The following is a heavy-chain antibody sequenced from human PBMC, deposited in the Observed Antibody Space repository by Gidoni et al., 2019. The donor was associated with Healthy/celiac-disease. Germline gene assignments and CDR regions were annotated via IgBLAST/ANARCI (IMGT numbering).Heavy chain of an antibody. Sequence: EVQLVESGGGLVKPGGSLRLSCAASGFTFSSYSMNWVRQAPGKGLEWVSSISSSSSYIYYADSVKGRFTISRDNAKNSLYLQMNSLRAEDTAVYYCARDPGSPYYYYGMDVWGQGTTVTVSS. CDR1: GFTFSSYS. CDR2: ISSSSSYI. J-gene: IGHJ6*02. V-gene: IGHV3-21*01. CDR3: ARDPGSPYYYYGMDV.